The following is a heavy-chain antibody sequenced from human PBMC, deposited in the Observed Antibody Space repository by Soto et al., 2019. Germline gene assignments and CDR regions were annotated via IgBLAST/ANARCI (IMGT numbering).Heavy chain of an antibody. D-gene: IGHD3-10*01. CDR2: IIPIFGTA. V-gene: IGHV1-69*13. J-gene: IGHJ4*02. CDR3: ASPERRITMVRGVIITDQAFDY. CDR1: GGTFSSYA. Sequence: EASVKVSCKASGGTFSSYAISWVRQAPGQGLEWMGGIIPIFGTANYAQKFQGRVTITADESTSTAYMELSSLRSEDTAVYYCASPERRITMVRGVIITDQAFDYWGQGTLVTVSS.